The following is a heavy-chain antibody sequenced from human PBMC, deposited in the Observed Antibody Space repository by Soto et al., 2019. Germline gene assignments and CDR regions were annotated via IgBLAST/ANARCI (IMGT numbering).Heavy chain of an antibody. CDR1: GFTFSSYS. V-gene: IGHV3-21*01. CDR2: ISSSSSYI. D-gene: IGHD5-12*01. CDR3: ARDGDSGYDYHYFDY. J-gene: IGHJ4*02. Sequence: GGSLRLSCAASGFTFSSYSMNWVRQAPGKGLEWVSSISSSSSYIYYADSVKGRFTISRDNAKNSLYLQMNSLRAEDTAVYYCARDGDSGYDYHYFDYWGQGTLVTVSS.